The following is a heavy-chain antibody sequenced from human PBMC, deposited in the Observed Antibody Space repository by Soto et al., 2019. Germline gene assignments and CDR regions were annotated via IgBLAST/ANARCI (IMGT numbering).Heavy chain of an antibody. CDR2: IISIFGKT. CDR3: ARHEQFYYHYYGMDV. J-gene: IGHJ6*02. V-gene: IGHV1-69*13. Sequence: SVKVSCKASGGTFSSHDINWVRQAPGQGLEWMGGIISIFGKTNYAQRFQGRVTITADETTNTAYLQWSSLKASDTAIYYCARHEQFYYHYYGMDVRGQGTTVTVSS. D-gene: IGHD6-19*01. CDR1: GGTFSSHD.